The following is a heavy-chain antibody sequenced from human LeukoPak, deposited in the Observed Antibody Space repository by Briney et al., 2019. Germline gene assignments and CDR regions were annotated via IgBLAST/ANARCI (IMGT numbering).Heavy chain of an antibody. CDR2: IYYSGST. CDR1: GGSISSYY. CDR3: ARDRVTTVTKYFDY. V-gene: IGHV4-59*01. D-gene: IGHD4-17*01. Sequence: SETLSLTCTVSGGSISSYYWSWIRQPPGKGLEWIGYIYYSGSTNYNPSLKSRVTISVDTSKNQFSLKLSSVTAADTAVYYCARDRVTTVTKYFDYWGQGTLVTVSS. J-gene: IGHJ4*02.